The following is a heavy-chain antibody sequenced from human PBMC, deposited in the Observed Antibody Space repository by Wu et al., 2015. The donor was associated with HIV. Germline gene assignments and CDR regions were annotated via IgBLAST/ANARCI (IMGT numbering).Heavy chain of an antibody. D-gene: IGHD2-2*01. V-gene: IGHV1-2*02. CDR2: INPNSGGT. CDR3: ARDVVDCSSTSCYGGDDY. J-gene: IGHJ4*02. Sequence: QVQLVQSGAEVKKPGASVKVSCKASGYTFTGYYMHWVRQAPGQGLEWMGWINPNSGGTNYAQKFQGRVTMTRDTSISTAYMELSRLRSDDTAVYYCARDVVDCSSTSCYGGDDYWGQGTLVTVST. CDR1: GYTFTGYY.